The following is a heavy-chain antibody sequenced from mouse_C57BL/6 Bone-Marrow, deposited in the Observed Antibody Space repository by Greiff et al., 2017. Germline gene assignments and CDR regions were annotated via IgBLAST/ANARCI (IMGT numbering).Heavy chain of an antibody. J-gene: IGHJ2*01. CDR2: ISYSGST. V-gene: IGHV3-8*01. CDR1: GYSITSDY. D-gene: IGHD1-1*01. CDR3: ARLYYGSSLYYFDY. Sequence: EVKLVESGPGLAKPSQTLSLTCSVTGYSITSDYWNWIRKFPGNKLEYMGYISYSGSTYYTPSLKSRISITRDTSKNQYYLRLNSVTTEDTATYYCARLYYGSSLYYFDYWGQGTTLTVSS.